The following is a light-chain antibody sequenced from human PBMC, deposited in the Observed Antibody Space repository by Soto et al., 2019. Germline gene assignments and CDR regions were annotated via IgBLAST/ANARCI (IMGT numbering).Light chain of an antibody. V-gene: IGLV2-14*03. CDR3: RSYRPSDTNV. CDR1: SSDVGAYNY. J-gene: IGLJ1*01. Sequence: QSALTQPASVAGSPGPAGTISCTGTSSDVGAYNYGSWYQQEPGKAPKLMIHDVSNRPSGVSNRFSDSKSGNTASLTISGLQAEDEADYYCRSYRPSDTNVFRTGTQV. CDR2: DVS.